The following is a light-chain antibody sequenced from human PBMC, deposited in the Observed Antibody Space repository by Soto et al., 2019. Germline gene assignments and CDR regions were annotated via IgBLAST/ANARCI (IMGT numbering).Light chain of an antibody. J-gene: IGLJ2*01. Sequence: QSVLTQPPSASGTPGQRVTISCSGSSSNIGSNYVYWYQQLPGTAPKLLIYRNNQRPSGVPDRFSGSKSGPSASLAISGVRSEDEADYYCTAWDDTLRGPLFGGGTKVT. CDR1: SSNIGSNY. CDR3: TAWDDTLRGPL. CDR2: RNN. V-gene: IGLV1-47*01.